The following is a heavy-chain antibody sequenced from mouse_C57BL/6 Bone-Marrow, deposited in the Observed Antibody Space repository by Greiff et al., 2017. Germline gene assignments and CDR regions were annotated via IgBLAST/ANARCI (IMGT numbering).Heavy chain of an antibody. CDR3: AGDGGGYYVAY. D-gene: IGHD2-3*01. V-gene: IGHV1-81*01. Sequence: VKLVESGAELARPGASVKLSCKASGYTFTSYGISWVKQRPGQGLEWIGEIYPRSGNTYYTEKFKGKATLTADKSSSTAYMELRSLTSEGSAVYFCAGDGGGYYVAYWGQGTLVTVSA. J-gene: IGHJ3*01. CDR2: IYPRSGNT. CDR1: GYTFTSYG.